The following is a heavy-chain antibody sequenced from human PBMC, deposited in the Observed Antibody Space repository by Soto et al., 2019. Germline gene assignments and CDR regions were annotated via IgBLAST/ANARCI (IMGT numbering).Heavy chain of an antibody. D-gene: IGHD3-22*01. Sequence: SVKVSCKASGGTFSSYAISWVRQAPGQGLEWMGGIIPIFGTANYAQKFQGRVTITADKSTSTAYMELSSLRSEDTAVYYCAWTYYYDSSGYYYVQHFDYWGHGTLVTVSS. CDR1: GGTFSSYA. J-gene: IGHJ4*01. CDR3: AWTYYYDSSGYYYVQHFDY. CDR2: IIPIFGTA. V-gene: IGHV1-69*06.